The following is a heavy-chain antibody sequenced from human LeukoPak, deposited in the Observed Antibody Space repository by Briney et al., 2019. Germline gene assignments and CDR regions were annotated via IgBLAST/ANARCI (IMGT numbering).Heavy chain of an antibody. CDR1: GYTFTGYY. CDR3: ARVSYYDFWSGYYNY. Sequence: ASVKVSCKASGYTFTGYYMHWVRRAPGQGLEWMGWINPNSGGTNYAQKFQGRVTMTRDTSISTAYMELSRLRSDDTAVYYCARVSYYDFWSGYYNYWGQGTLVTVSS. V-gene: IGHV1-2*02. CDR2: INPNSGGT. J-gene: IGHJ4*02. D-gene: IGHD3-3*01.